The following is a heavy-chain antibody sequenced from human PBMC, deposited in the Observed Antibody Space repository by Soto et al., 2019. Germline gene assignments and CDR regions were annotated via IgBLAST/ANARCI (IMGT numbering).Heavy chain of an antibody. V-gene: IGHV1-69*13. CDR2: IIPIFGTA. J-gene: IGHJ6*02. Sequence: ASVKVSCKASGGTFSSYAISWVRQAPGQGLEWMGGIIPIFGTANYAQKFQGRVTITADESTSTAYMELSSLRSEDTAVYYCARDGNYYGSGSYYYGMDVWGQGTTVTVSS. D-gene: IGHD3-10*01. CDR1: GGTFSSYA. CDR3: ARDGNYYGSGSYYYGMDV.